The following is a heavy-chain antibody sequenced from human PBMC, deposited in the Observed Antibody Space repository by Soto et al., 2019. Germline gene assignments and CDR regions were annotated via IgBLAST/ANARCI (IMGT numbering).Heavy chain of an antibody. CDR1: GGSISSGDYY. CDR2: IYSSGST. D-gene: IGHD6-13*01. V-gene: IGHV4-30-4*01. CDR3: ARAAAGTTAYFDY. Sequence: QVQLQESGPGLVKPSQTLSLTCTVSGGSISSGDYYWRWIRQPPGKGLAWTWYIYSSGSTYYNPSLKSRVTMSVDTSKNQCSLKLSSVTAADTAVYYCARAAAGTTAYFDYWVQGTLVTVSS. J-gene: IGHJ4*02.